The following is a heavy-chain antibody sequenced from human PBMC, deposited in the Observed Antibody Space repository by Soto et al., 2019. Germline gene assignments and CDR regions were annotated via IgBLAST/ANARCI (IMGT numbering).Heavy chain of an antibody. J-gene: IGHJ4*02. CDR3: ASKARPYGSGSYSDY. V-gene: IGHV4-4*07. Sequence: SETLSLTCTVSGGTISTYYWSWIRQPAGKGLEWIGRVYTSGSTNYNPSLKSRVTMSEDTSKNQFSLKLSSVTAADTAVYYCASKARPYGSGSYSDYWGQGTLVTVSS. CDR2: VYTSGST. D-gene: IGHD3-10*01. CDR1: GGTISTYY.